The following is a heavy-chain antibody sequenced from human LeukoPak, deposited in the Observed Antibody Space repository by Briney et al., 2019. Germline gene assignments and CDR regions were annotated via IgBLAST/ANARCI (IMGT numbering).Heavy chain of an antibody. CDR2: ISGSGGST. CDR3: AKDAESGYCSSTSCPGGLNWFDP. Sequence: GGSLRLSCAASGFTFSSYAMSWVRQAPGKGLEWVSAISGSGGSTYYADPVKGRFTISRDNSKNTLYLQMNSLRAEDTAVYYCAKDAESGYCSSTSCPGGLNWFDPWGQGTLVTVSS. CDR1: GFTFSSYA. V-gene: IGHV3-23*01. D-gene: IGHD2-2*01. J-gene: IGHJ5*02.